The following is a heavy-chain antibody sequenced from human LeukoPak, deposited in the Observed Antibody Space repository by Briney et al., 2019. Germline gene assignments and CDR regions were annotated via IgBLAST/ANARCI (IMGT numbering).Heavy chain of an antibody. CDR3: ARDPYYYDSSGYYPNWFDP. D-gene: IGHD3-22*01. CDR1: GYTFTSYG. Sequence: ASVKVSCKASGYTFTSYGISWVRQAPGQGLEWMGWISTHSGNTNYAQKLQGRVTMTTDTSTSTGYMELRSLRSDDTAVYYCARDPYYYDSSGYYPNWFDPWGQGTLVTVSS. CDR2: ISTHSGNT. V-gene: IGHV1-18*01. J-gene: IGHJ5*02.